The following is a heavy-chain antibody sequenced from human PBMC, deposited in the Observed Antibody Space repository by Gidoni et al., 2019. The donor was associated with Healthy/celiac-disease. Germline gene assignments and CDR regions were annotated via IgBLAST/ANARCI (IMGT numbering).Heavy chain of an antibody. CDR3: AKLDTSSTVTTYMGAPKLFDY. J-gene: IGHJ4*02. D-gene: IGHD4-4*01. Sequence: QVQLVESGGGVGQPGRSLRRAGAAAGGTVSSYGKHGGRQAPGKGLEWVAFISYAGSNKYYADSLKGRFTISRDNSKNTLYLQMNSLRAEDTAVYYCAKLDTSSTVTTYMGAPKLFDYWGQGTLVTVSS. V-gene: IGHV3-30*18. CDR2: ISYAGSNK. CDR1: GGTVSSYG.